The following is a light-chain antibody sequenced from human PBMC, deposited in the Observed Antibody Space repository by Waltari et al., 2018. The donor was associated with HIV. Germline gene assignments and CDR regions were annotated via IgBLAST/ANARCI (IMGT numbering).Light chain of an antibody. CDR3: QSYDSSLRNYV. J-gene: IGLJ1*01. CDR2: DTY. Sequence: QSLLTQPPSMSGAPGQRVTISCTGTSSNIGAGYDAHWYQQLPGTAPKLLMYDTYKRPSGVPDRFSGSKSGPSASLVITGLQPEDEADYYCQSYDSSLRNYVFGTGTKVTFI. V-gene: IGLV1-40*01. CDR1: SSNIGAGYD.